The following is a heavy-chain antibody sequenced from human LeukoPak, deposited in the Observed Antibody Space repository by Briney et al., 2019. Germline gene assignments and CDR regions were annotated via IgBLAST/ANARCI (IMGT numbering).Heavy chain of an antibody. V-gene: IGHV3-23*01. Sequence: GGSLRLSCAASRFTFSSYAMSWVRQAPGKGLEWVSAISGSGGSTYYADSVKGRFTISRDNAKNSLYLQMNSLRAEDTAVYYCARDSQDSHAYDIWGQGTMVTVSS. CDR2: ISGSGGST. D-gene: IGHD3-22*01. J-gene: IGHJ3*02. CDR1: RFTFSSYA. CDR3: ARDSQDSHAYDI.